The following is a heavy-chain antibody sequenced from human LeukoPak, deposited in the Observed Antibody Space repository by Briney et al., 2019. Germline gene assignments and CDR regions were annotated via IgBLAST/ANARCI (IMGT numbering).Heavy chain of an antibody. Sequence: ASVKVSCKTSGYTFTDYFMHWVRQAPGQGLEWMGCINPSSGATNFAPKFQGRVTMTRDTSISTAYMELTRLTSDDTAVYYCARKAAPDYWGQGTLVTVSS. CDR1: GYTFTDYF. D-gene: IGHD2-15*01. V-gene: IGHV1-2*02. CDR3: ARKAAPDY. CDR2: INPSSGAT. J-gene: IGHJ4*02.